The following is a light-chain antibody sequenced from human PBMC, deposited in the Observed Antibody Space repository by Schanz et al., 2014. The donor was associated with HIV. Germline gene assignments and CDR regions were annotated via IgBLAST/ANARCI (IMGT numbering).Light chain of an antibody. CDR1: SSSIKTNT. CDR3: VSWDGSLNGLV. CDR2: NTY. V-gene: IGLV1-44*01. J-gene: IGLJ2*01. Sequence: QSVLTQPPSASGTPGQRVTISCSGSSSSIKTNTVNWFQQLPGTAPKLLIYNTYHRPSGVPDRFSGSESGTSASLAISGLQSEDEADYYCVSWDGSLNGLVFGGGTKLTVL.